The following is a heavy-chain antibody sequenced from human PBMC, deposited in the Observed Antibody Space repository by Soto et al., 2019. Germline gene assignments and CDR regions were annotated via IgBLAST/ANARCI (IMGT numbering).Heavy chain of an antibody. J-gene: IGHJ5*02. V-gene: IGHV4-34*01. Sequence: SETLSLTCAVYGGSISGYYWSWIRQPPGKGLEWIGEIAHSGRTNYNPSLKSRVTISVDTSKNQFSLKLSSVTAADTAMYYCAREQMWARGWFDPWGQGTLVTVSS. CDR2: IAHSGRT. CDR3: AREQMWARGWFDP. D-gene: IGHD1-26*01. CDR1: GGSISGYY.